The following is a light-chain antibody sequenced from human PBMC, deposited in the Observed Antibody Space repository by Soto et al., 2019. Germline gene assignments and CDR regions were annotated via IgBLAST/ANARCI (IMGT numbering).Light chain of an antibody. Sequence: EIVLTQSPGTRSLSPGERATLSCGASQSVSSKYLAWYQQIPGQAPRLLIYGVSSRAAGIPDRFSGSGSGTDFTLTINRLENEDFAVYYCQQYHNTTITFGQGTRLEIK. CDR3: QQYHNTTIT. CDR2: GVS. V-gene: IGKV3-20*01. J-gene: IGKJ5*01. CDR1: QSVSSKY.